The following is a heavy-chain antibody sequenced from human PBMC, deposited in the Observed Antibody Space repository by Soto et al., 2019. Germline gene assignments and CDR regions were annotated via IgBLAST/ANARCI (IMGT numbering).Heavy chain of an antibody. D-gene: IGHD3-22*01. CDR3: AAEYYYGSSDPKGRID. V-gene: IGHV1-46*01. J-gene: IGHJ4*02. CDR1: GDTFTSYY. Sequence: ASAKASCKASGDTFTSYYMHWVRQAPGQGLEWMGIINPSGGSTSYAQKFQGRVTMTRDTSTSTVYMELSSLRSEDTAVYYCAAEYYYGSSDPKGRIDWGQGTLVTVSS. CDR2: INPSGGST.